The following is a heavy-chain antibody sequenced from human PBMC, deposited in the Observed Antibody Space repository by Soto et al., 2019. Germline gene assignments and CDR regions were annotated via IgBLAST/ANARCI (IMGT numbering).Heavy chain of an antibody. CDR3: ARGRYGGQYSSSSELGY. D-gene: IGHD6-6*01. Sequence: SETLSLTCAVYGGSFSGYYWSWIRQPPGKGLEWIGEINHSGSTNYNPSLKSRVTISVDTSKNQFSLKLSSVTAADTAVYYCARGRYGGQYSSSSELGYWGQGTLVTVSS. J-gene: IGHJ4*02. CDR1: GGSFSGYY. CDR2: INHSGST. V-gene: IGHV4-34*01.